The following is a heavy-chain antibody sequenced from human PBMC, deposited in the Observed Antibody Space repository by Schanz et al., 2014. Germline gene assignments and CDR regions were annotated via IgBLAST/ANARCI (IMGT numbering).Heavy chain of an antibody. CDR3: AKEGSIYWDRSVDY. J-gene: IGHJ4*02. D-gene: IGHD1-26*01. Sequence: VQLVESGGGVVQPGRSLRLSCAASGFTFSKYGMHWVRQAPGKGLEWVANIRQEGSEKYYVDSVKGRFTVSRDDAKNSLYLQMNSLRPEDTAVYYCAKEGSIYWDRSVDYWGQGTLVTVSS. V-gene: IGHV3-7*01. CDR2: IRQEGSEK. CDR1: GFTFSKYG.